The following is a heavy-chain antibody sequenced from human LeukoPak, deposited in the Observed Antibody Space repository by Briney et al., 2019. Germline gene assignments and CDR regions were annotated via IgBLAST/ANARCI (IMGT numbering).Heavy chain of an antibody. J-gene: IGHJ5*02. Sequence: GGSLRLSCAASGFTFSDYYMSWIRQAPGKGLEWVSYISSSGSTIYYADSVKGRFTISRDNAKNSLYLQMNSLRAEDTAVYYCAKDRYSSGWYWFDPWGQGTLVTVSS. CDR2: ISSSGSTI. CDR1: GFTFSDYY. CDR3: AKDRYSSGWYWFDP. V-gene: IGHV3-11*01. D-gene: IGHD6-19*01.